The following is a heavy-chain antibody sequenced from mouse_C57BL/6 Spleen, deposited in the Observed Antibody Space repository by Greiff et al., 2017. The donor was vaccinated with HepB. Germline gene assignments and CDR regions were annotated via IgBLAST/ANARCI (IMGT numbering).Heavy chain of an antibody. Sequence: QVQLQQPGAELVKPGASVKLSCKASGYTFTSYWMQWVKQRPGQGLEWIGEIDPSDSYTNYNQKFKGKATLTVDNSSSTAYMQLSSLTSEDSAVYYCARKETAQATPFAYWGQGTLVTVSA. CDR3: ARKETAQATPFAY. J-gene: IGHJ3*01. CDR2: IDPSDSYT. V-gene: IGHV1-50*01. D-gene: IGHD3-2*02. CDR1: GYTFTSYW.